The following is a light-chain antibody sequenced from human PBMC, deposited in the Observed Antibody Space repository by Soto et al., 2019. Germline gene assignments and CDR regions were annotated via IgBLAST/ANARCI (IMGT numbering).Light chain of an antibody. J-gene: IGKJ5*01. CDR1: RSISRY. Sequence: DSHMSLSPSSLSTSVGDRVNITCRASRSISRYLSWYQQKPGKAPKLLFYAASSLQSGVPSRFSGSGSGTDFTLTISSLQPEDFATYYCQQSYSSRSITFGQGTRLDIK. CDR2: AAS. V-gene: IGKV1-39*01. CDR3: QQSYSSRSIT.